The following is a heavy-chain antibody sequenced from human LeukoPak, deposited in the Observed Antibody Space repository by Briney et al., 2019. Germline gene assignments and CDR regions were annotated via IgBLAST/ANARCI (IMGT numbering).Heavy chain of an antibody. V-gene: IGHV1-69*13. CDR2: IIPIFGTA. Sequence: ASVKVSCKASGYTFTSYDINWVRQAPGQGLEWMGGIIPIFGTANYAQKFQGRVTITADESTSTAYMELSSLRSEDTAVYYCARDHSLVVPAATDWYFDLWGRGTLVTVSS. CDR1: GYTFTSYD. CDR3: ARDHSLVVPAATDWYFDL. J-gene: IGHJ2*01. D-gene: IGHD2-2*01.